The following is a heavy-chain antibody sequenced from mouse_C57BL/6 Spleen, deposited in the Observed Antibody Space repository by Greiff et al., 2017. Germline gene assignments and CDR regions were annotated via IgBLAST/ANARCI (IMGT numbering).Heavy chain of an antibody. J-gene: IGHJ3*01. CDR1: GFTFSDYG. CDR3: ARAAGDGYSAFCD. V-gene: IGHV5-17*01. D-gene: IGHD2-3*01. Sequence: DVMLVESGGGLVKPGGSLKLSCAASGFTFSDYGMHWVRQAPEKGLEWVAYISSGGSAINYADTVKGRVNISRDNAKNTLSLQMTSLRSDDTAMSYCARAAGDGYSAFCDWGKATLVTVST. CDR2: ISSGGSAI.